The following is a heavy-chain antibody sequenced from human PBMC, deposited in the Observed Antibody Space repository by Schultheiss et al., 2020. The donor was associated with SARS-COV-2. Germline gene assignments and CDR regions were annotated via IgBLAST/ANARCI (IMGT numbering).Heavy chain of an antibody. V-gene: IGHV3-64*02. D-gene: IGHD5-18*01. CDR2: ISSNGGST. CDR3: AKVLYTALVTPDY. Sequence: GGSLRLSCAASGFTFSSYWMSWVRQAPGKGLEYVSAISSNGGSTYYADSVKGRFTLSRDNSKNTLYLQMNSLRAEDTAVYYCAKVLYTALVTPDYWGQGTLVTVSS. CDR1: GFTFSSYW. J-gene: IGHJ4*02.